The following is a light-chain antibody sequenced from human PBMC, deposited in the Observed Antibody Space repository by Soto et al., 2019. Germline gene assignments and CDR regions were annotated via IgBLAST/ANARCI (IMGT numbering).Light chain of an antibody. V-gene: IGLV2-14*01. J-gene: IGLJ1*01. CDR1: SSDVGGYIY. CDR2: DVN. CDR3: SSYTTSSSYV. Sequence: QSALTQPASVSGSPGQSITISCTGTSSDVGGYIYVSWYQQHPGKAPKLMIYDVNSRPSGVSYRFSGSKSGNTASLTISGLQAEDEADYYCSSYTTSSSYVFGTGTKLTVL.